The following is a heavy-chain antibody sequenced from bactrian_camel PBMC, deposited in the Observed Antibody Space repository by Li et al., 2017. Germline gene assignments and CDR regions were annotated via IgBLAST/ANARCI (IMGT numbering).Heavy chain of an antibody. V-gene: IGHV3S57*01. CDR3: AAAAGLFGGTCLDVRSVDY. Sequence: ESGGESVQAGGSLRLSCVASGATQDIGCMGWFRQVPGLEREGIGSIDSDGITTYADSLKARFTISRDNAKSTLYLQMNNLKPEDTAMYYCAAAAGLFGGTCLDVRSVDYWGQGTQVTFS. CDR2: IDSDGIT. D-gene: IGHD7*01. CDR1: GATQDIGC. J-gene: IGHJ4*01.